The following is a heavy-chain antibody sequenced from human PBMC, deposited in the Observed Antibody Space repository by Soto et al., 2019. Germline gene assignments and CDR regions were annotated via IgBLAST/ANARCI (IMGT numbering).Heavy chain of an antibody. D-gene: IGHD3-16*01. CDR1: GYLFTSSD. J-gene: IGHJ4*02. CDR3: TRGRIMIKFGGAIIIDC. CDR2: LNPTTGNT. V-gene: IGHV1-8*01. Sequence: QVQLVQSGAEVKKPGASVKVSCKASGYLFTSSDINWVRQATGQGLEWMGWLNPTTGNTGYAQNSQGRVTMTGKTSISTAHMELSSLKSEDTAVYYCTRGRIMIKFGGAIIIDCWGQGSLVTVSS.